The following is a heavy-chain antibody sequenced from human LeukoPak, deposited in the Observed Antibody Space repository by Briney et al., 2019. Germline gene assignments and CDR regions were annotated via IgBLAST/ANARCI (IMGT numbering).Heavy chain of an antibody. CDR3: ARDRGRDGYNSEFDY. J-gene: IGHJ4*02. CDR1: GGTFSSYA. D-gene: IGHD5-24*01. Sequence: GASVKVSCKASGGTFSSYAISWVRQAPGQGLEWMGRIIPILGIANYAQKFQGRVTITADKSTSTAYMELSSLRSEDTAVYYCARDRGRDGYNSEFDYWGQGTLVTVSS. V-gene: IGHV1-69*04. CDR2: IIPILGIA.